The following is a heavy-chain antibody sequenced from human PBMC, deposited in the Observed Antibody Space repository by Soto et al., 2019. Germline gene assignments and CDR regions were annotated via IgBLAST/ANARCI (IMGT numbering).Heavy chain of an antibody. CDR3: AKERLSGYISGWYWYFDL. CDR1: GFTLSSYG. J-gene: IGHJ2*01. CDR2: ISYDGNNK. V-gene: IGHV3-30*18. D-gene: IGHD6-19*01. Sequence: QVQVVESGGGVVQPGRSLRLSCAASGFTLSSYGMHWVRQAPGKGLEWVAVISYDGNNKYYADSVKGRFTISRDNSKNTLYLQVNSLRAEDTAVYYCAKERLSGYISGWYWYFDLWGRGTLVTVSS.